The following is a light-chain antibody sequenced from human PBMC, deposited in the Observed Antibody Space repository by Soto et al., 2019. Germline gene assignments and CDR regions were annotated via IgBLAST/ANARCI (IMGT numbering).Light chain of an antibody. CDR2: DVS. J-gene: IGLJ2*01. Sequence: QPASVSGSPGQSITISCTGTSSDVGGYNYVSWYQQHPGKAPKLMIYDVSNRPSGVSYRFSGSKSGNTASLTISGLQAEDEADYYCSSYTSSSTLFGGGTKVTVL. CDR3: SSYTSSSTL. V-gene: IGLV2-14*03. CDR1: SSDVGGYNY.